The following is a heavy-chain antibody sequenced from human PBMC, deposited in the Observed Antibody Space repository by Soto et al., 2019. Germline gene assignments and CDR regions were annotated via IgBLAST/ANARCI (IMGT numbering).Heavy chain of an antibody. CDR1: GGSISSYY. CDR3: ARGGDIVVVPAAVFDP. V-gene: IGHV4-59*01. CDR2: IYYSGST. J-gene: IGHJ5*02. D-gene: IGHD2-2*01. Sequence: SETLSLTCTVSGGSISSYYWSWIQQPPGKGLEWIGYIYYSGSTNYNPSLKSRVTISVDTSKNQFSLKLSSVTAADTAVYYCARGGDIVVVPAAVFDPWGQGTLVTVSS.